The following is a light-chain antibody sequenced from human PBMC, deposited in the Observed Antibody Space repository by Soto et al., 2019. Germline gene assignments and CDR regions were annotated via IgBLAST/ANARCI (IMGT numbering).Light chain of an antibody. CDR2: GAS. Sequence: EVVLTQSPVTLSLSPGERATLSCRASQSVTSTYIAWYQQKPGQAPRLLIYGASSRATGIPDRFSGSGSGTDFTLTISRLEAEDFAVYYCQYYGSSPPTTFGQGTKLEIK. V-gene: IGKV3-20*01. CDR1: QSVTSTY. CDR3: QYYGSSPPTT. J-gene: IGKJ2*01.